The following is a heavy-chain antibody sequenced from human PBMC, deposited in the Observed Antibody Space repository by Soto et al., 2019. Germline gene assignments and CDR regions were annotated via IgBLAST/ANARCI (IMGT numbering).Heavy chain of an antibody. J-gene: IGHJ4*02. V-gene: IGHV4-61*08. D-gene: IGHD3-22*01. CDR2: IYYSGST. Sequence: SETLSLTCTVSGGSINSGDYYWSWVRQPPGKGLEWIGYIYYSGSTNYNPSLKSRVTISVDTSKNQFSLKLSSVTAADTAVYYCARERHDSSGYSVPFGYWGQGTLVTVSS. CDR1: GGSINSGDYY. CDR3: ARERHDSSGYSVPFGY.